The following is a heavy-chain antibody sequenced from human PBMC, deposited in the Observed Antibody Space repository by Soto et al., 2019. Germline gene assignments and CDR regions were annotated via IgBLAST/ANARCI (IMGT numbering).Heavy chain of an antibody. V-gene: IGHV4-30-2*01. CDR2: IYRSGST. Sequence: QLQLQESGSGLVKPSQTLSLTCAVSGGSISSGGYSWRWIRQPPGKGLEWIGYIYRSGSTYYNQSLKNRLTIAVDRSKIEFYLNLRSVTAADTAVYYCARVPSPWGQGTLVTVSS. CDR1: GGSISSGGYS. CDR3: ARVPSP. J-gene: IGHJ5*02.